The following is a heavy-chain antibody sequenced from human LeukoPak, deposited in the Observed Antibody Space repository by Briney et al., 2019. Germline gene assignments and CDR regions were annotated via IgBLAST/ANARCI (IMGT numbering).Heavy chain of an antibody. CDR3: ARGIDY. J-gene: IGHJ4*02. CDR2: ISYDGSNK. CDR1: GFTFSSYA. Sequence: GGFLRLSCAASGFTFSSYAMHWVRQAPGKGLEWVAVISYDGSNKYYADSVEGRFTISRDNSKNTLYLQMNSLRAEDTAVYYCARGIDYWGQGTLVTVSS. V-gene: IGHV3-30*04.